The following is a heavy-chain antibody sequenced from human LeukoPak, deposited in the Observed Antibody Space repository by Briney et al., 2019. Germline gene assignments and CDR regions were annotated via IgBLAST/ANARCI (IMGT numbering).Heavy chain of an antibody. CDR2: IYPGDSDT. V-gene: IGHV5-51*01. Sequence: GESLKISCKGSGYSFTSYWIGWVRQMPGKGLEWMGIIYPGDSDTRYSPSFQGQVTTSADKSPSTAYLQWSSLKAPDTAMYYCARHNRIRYYYYSMDVWGKGTTVTASS. CDR3: ARHNRIRYYYYSMDV. D-gene: IGHD2/OR15-2a*01. CDR1: GYSFTSYW. J-gene: IGHJ6*03.